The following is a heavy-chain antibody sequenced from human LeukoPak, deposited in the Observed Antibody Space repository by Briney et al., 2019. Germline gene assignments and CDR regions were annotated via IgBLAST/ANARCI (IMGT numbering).Heavy chain of an antibody. V-gene: IGHV4-34*01. CDR2: IHHNGSPEINQSGNT. Sequence: SETLSLTCAVYGESFSGYYWSWIRQTPGKGLEWIGEIHHNGSPEINQSGNTNYNPSLKSRVSISVDTSKNQFSLKVTSVTAADTAVYYCARDNYDTSFDYWGQGTLVTVSS. J-gene: IGHJ4*02. CDR3: ARDNYDTSFDY. D-gene: IGHD3-22*01. CDR1: GESFSGYY.